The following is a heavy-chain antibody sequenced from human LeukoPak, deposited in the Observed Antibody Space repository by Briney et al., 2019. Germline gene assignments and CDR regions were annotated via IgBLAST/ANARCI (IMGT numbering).Heavy chain of an antibody. J-gene: IGHJ3*02. CDR3: ARDNDAFDI. Sequence: SETLSLTCTISGGSISSSSYYWGWIRQPPGKGLEWIGSIYYSGSTYYNPSLKSRVTISVDTSKNQFSLKLSSVTAADTAVYYCARDNDAFDIWGQGTMVTVSS. CDR1: GGSISSSSYY. V-gene: IGHV4-39*07. CDR2: IYYSGST.